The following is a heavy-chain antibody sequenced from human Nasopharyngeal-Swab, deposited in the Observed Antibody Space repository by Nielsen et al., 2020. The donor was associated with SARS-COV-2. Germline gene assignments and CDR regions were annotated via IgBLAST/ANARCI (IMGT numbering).Heavy chain of an antibody. CDR3: ARVGTYYYDSSGHLNYYYYYYMDV. D-gene: IGHD3-22*01. CDR2: IYYSGST. Sequence: RQAPGKGLEWIGNIYYSGSTNYNPSLKSRVTISVDTSKNQFSLKLSSVTAADTAVYYCARVGTYYYDSSGHLNYYYYYYMDVWGKGTTVTVSS. V-gene: IGHV4-59*01. J-gene: IGHJ6*03.